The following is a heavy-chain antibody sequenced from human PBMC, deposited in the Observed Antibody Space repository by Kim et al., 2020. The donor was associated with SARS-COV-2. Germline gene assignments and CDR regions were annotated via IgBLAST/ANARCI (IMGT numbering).Heavy chain of an antibody. CDR1: GYSFTSYW. Sequence: GGSLKISCKGSGYSFTSYWIGWVRQMPGKGLEWMGIIYPGDSDTRYSPSFQGQVTISADKSISTAYLQWSSLKASDTAMYYCARRGRYGSGSYYLADYWGQRTLVTVSS. V-gene: IGHV5-51*01. D-gene: IGHD3-10*01. CDR2: IYPGDSDT. CDR3: ARRGRYGSGSYYLADY. J-gene: IGHJ4*02.